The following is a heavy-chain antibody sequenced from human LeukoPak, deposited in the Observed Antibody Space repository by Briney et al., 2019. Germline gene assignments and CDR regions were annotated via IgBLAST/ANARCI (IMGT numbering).Heavy chain of an antibody. CDR3: ARATLWDSSGYYYPNFDY. CDR2: TYYRSKWYN. CDR1: GDSVSTNSAT. J-gene: IGHJ4*02. D-gene: IGHD3-22*01. V-gene: IGHV6-1*01. Sequence: SQTLSLTCVISGDSVSTNSATWNWIRQSPSRGLEWLGRTYYRSKWYNDYAVSVKSRITINPDTSKNQFSLQLNSVTAVDTAVYHCARATLWDSSGYYYPNFDYWGQGTLVTVSS.